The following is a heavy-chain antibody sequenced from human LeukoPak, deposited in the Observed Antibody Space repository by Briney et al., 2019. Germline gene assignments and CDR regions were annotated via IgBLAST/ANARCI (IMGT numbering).Heavy chain of an antibody. V-gene: IGHV3-23*01. CDR2: ISGDAGRT. CDR1: GFTFSSYG. CDR3: AKDYSKTSYYGSGTYYRPNWFDP. D-gene: IGHD3-10*01. Sequence: PGGSLRLSCAASGFTFSSYGMNWVRQAPGKGLEWVSGISGDAGRTYYADSVKGRFTIYRDNSKNTLYLQMNSLRAEDTAVYYCAKDYSKTSYYGSGTYYRPNWFDPWGQGTLVTVSS. J-gene: IGHJ5*02.